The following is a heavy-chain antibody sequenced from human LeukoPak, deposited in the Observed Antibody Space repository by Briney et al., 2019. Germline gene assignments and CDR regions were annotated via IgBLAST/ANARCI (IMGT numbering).Heavy chain of an antibody. CDR3: AGSSGWYVYFQH. V-gene: IGHV4-31*03. CDR1: GGSISSGGYY. Sequence: PSETLSLTCTVSGGSISSGGYYWSWIRQHPGKGLEWIGYIYYSGSTYSNPSLKSRLTISVDTSKNQFSLKLSSVTAADTAVYSCAGSSGWYVYFQHWGQGTLVTVSS. J-gene: IGHJ1*01. CDR2: IYYSGST. D-gene: IGHD6-19*01.